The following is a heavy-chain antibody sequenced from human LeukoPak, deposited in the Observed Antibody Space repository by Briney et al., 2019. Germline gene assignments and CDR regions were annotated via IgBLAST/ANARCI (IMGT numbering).Heavy chain of an antibody. J-gene: IGHJ4*02. D-gene: IGHD3-10*01. V-gene: IGHV4-4*02. CDR2: IYHSGST. CDR3: ATAGYYGSGSYYGFDY. CDR1: GGSISSSNR. Sequence: PSGTLSLTCAVSGGSISSSNRWSWVRQPPGKGLEWIGEIYHSGSTNYNPSLKSRVTISVDKSKNQFSLKLSSVTAADTAVYYCATAGYYGSGSYYGFDYWGQGTLVTVSS.